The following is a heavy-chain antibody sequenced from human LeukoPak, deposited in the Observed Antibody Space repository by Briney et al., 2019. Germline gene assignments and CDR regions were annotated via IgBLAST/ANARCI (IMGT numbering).Heavy chain of an antibody. V-gene: IGHV3-30*04. CDR2: MSFEGYV. Sequence: GGSLRLSCAASGFTLTGYLVHWVRQAPGKGLEWVAVMSFEGYVYCAESLKDRFTVSRDNSKNMIYLHMNSLRAVHTALYYCVREGELYYAHSASFDYWGQGTMVTVSS. CDR3: VREGELYYAHSASFDY. D-gene: IGHD3-10*01. CDR1: GFTLTGYL. J-gene: IGHJ4*02.